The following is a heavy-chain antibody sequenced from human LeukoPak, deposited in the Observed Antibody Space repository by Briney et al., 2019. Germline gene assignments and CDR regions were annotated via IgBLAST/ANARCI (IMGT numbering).Heavy chain of an antibody. V-gene: IGHV3-30*18. CDR1: GFTFSSYG. D-gene: IGHD6-13*01. CDR2: ISYDGSNK. CDR3: AKESSSWYYFDY. Sequence: PGGSLRLSCAASGFTFSSYGMHWVRQAPGKGLEWVAVISYDGSNKYYADSVKGRFTISRDNSKNTLYLQMNSQRAEDTAVYYCAKESSSWYYFDYWGQGTLVTVSS. J-gene: IGHJ4*02.